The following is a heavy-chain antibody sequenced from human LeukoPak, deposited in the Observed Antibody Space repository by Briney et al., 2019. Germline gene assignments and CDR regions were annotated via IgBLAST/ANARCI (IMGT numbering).Heavy chain of an antibody. CDR1: GYSISSGYY. Sequence: SETLSLTCTVSGYSISSGYYWGWIRQPPGKGLEWIGSIYHSGSPYYNPSLKSRVTISVDTSKNPFSLKLSSVTAADTAVYYWAREVAAAGGSYMDVWGKGTTVTVSS. D-gene: IGHD6-13*01. V-gene: IGHV4-38-2*02. J-gene: IGHJ6*03. CDR2: IYHSGSP. CDR3: AREVAAAGGSYMDV.